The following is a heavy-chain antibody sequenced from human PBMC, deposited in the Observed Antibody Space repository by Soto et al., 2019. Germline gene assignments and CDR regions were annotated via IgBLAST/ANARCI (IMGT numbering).Heavy chain of an antibody. CDR1: GFSFRSYS. J-gene: IGHJ4*02. V-gene: IGHV3-48*01. CDR3: AKNPGYYYDSTGYHFDY. CDR2: ISYVRGGTSTI. Sequence: GGSLRLSCAASGFSFRSYSMNWVRQTPGKGLEWISYISYVRGGTSTIHYADSVKGRFFISRDDATDSLYLQMNSLRAEDTAVYYFAKNPGYYYDSTGYHFDYWGQGTLVTVSS. D-gene: IGHD3-22*01.